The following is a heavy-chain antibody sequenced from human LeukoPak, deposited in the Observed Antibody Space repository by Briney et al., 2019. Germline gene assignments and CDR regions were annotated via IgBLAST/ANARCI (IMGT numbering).Heavy chain of an antibody. V-gene: IGHV3-48*02. CDR2: ISSSSTNI. CDR3: ARGRYEISAAMDV. CDR1: GSTFRSHS. D-gene: IGHD5-12*01. Sequence: PGGSLRLSCAASGSTFRSHSMNWVRQAPGKGLEWVSYISSSSTNIYYADSVKGRFTISRDNAKNALYLQMNSLRDEDTAVYYCARGRYEISAAMDVWGQGTTVTVSS. J-gene: IGHJ6*02.